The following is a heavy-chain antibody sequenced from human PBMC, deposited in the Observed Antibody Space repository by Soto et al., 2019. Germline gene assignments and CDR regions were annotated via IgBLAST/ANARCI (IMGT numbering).Heavy chain of an antibody. CDR3: ATYRATSPEAYFDY. CDR1: GGTFSSYT. CDR2: IIPILGIA. D-gene: IGHD1-26*01. Sequence: QVQLVQSGAEVKKPGSSVKVSCKASGGTFSSYTISWVRQAPGQGLEWMGRIIPILGIANYAQEFQGRVTISADKSRSTAYMELSSLRSEDTAVYYCATYRATSPEAYFDYWGQGTLVTVSS. V-gene: IGHV1-69*02. J-gene: IGHJ4*02.